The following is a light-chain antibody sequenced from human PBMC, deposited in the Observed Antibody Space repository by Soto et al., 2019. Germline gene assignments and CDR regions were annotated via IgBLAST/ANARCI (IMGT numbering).Light chain of an antibody. Sequence: LLTQSPATLSVSPGQRVTLSCRASQSISSYLAGYQQRPGQPSRLLIYDASNRATGIPARFSGSGSGTDFTLPISSLEPEDFALYFCQQRHNWPPNFGGGTKVE. V-gene: IGKV3-11*01. CDR2: DAS. CDR1: QSISSY. CDR3: QQRHNWPPN. J-gene: IGKJ4*01.